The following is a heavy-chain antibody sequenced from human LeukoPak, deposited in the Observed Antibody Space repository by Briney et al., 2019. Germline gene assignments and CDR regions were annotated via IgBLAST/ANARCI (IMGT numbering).Heavy chain of an antibody. CDR3: ARDTPHSYGDSHWD. D-gene: IGHD5-18*01. CDR1: GFTFSSYW. CDR2: IKQDGSEK. V-gene: IGHV3-7*01. Sequence: GGSLRLSCAASGFTFSSYWMSWVRQAPGKGLEWVANIKQDGSEKYYVDSVKGRFTISRDNSKNTLYLQMNSLRAEDTAVYYCARDTPHSYGDSHWDWGQGTLVTVSS. J-gene: IGHJ4*02.